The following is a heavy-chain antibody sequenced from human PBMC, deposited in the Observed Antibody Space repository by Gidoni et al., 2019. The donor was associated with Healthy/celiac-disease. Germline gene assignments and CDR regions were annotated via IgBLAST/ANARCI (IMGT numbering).Heavy chain of an antibody. CDR3: ARASYYYDSSGYNYYYYGMDV. D-gene: IGHD3-22*01. V-gene: IGHV3-33*01. J-gene: IGHJ6*02. CDR1: GFTFSIYG. Sequence: QVQLVESGGGVVQPGRSLRLSCAASGFTFSIYGMHWVRPAPGKGLEWVAVIWYDGSNKYYADSVKGRFTISRDNSKNTLYLQMNSLRAEDTAVYYCARASYYYDSSGYNYYYYGMDVWGQGTTVTVSS. CDR2: IWYDGSNK.